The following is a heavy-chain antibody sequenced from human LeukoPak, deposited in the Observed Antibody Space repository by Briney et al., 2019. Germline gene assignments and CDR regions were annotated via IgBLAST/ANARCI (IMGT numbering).Heavy chain of an antibody. CDR2: INAGNGNT. D-gene: IGHD3-16*02. J-gene: IGHJ4*02. CDR1: GYTFTSYA. Sequence: ASVKVSCKASGYTFTSYAIHWVRQAPGQRLEWMGWINAGNGNTKYSQKFQGRVTITRDTSASTAYMELSSLRSEDTAVYYCARAPITRDEPLGELSFWYWGQGTLVTVSS. CDR3: ARAPITRDEPLGELSFWY. V-gene: IGHV1-3*01.